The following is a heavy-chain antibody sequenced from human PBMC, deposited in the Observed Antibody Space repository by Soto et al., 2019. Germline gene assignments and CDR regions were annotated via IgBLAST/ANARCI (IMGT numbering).Heavy chain of an antibody. V-gene: IGHV1-2*02. CDR3: PSAATATVTTHY. CDR1: GYTFTGYY. D-gene: IGHD4-17*01. CDR2: INPNSGGT. J-gene: IGHJ4*02. Sequence: QVQLVQSGAEVKKPGASVKVSCKASGYTFTGYYMHWVRQAPGQGLEWMGWINPNSGGTNYAQKLEGRITMTSDTSIFTGCMELSRLRFTATAVPYCPSAATATVTTHYGGQGTLFTVSS.